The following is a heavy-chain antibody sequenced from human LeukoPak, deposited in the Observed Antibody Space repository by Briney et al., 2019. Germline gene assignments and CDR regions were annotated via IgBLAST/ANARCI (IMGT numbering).Heavy chain of an antibody. CDR1: GFTFSAYS. D-gene: IGHD6-13*01. CDR2: ITNTLGI. V-gene: IGHV3-48*04. Sequence: PGGSLRLSCAASGFTFSAYSMNWVRQAPGKGLEWIAHITNTLGISYADSVKGRFTISRDNAKNSLYLQMSSLRAEDTAVYYCAKGSGSSSWYRFDFWGQGTLVTVSS. CDR3: AKGSGSSSWYRFDF. J-gene: IGHJ4*02.